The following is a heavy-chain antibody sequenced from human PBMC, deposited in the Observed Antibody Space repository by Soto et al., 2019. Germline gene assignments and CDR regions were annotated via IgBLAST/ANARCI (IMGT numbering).Heavy chain of an antibody. CDR3: AGPSVAAEYFQH. D-gene: IGHD6-19*01. Sequence: GGSLRLSCAASGFTVSSNYMSWVRQAPGKGLEWVSVIYSGGSTYYADSVKGRFTISRDNSKNTLYLQMNGLRAEDTAVYYCAGPSVAAEYFQHWGQGTLVTVSS. CDR1: GFTVSSNY. V-gene: IGHV3-66*04. CDR2: IYSGGST. J-gene: IGHJ1*01.